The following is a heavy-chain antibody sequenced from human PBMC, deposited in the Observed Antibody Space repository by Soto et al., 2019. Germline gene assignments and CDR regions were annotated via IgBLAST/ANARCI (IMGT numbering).Heavy chain of an antibody. D-gene: IGHD3-16*01. J-gene: IGHJ4*02. CDR2: IKEDGTTN. Sequence: GGSLRLSCAASGFTFSNYWMHWVRQAPGRGLEWVANIKEDGTTNYYVDSVKGRFTISSDNTKNSLYLQMSSLRADDTAVYYCARALGGAAAVWGQGTLVTVSS. CDR1: GFTFSNYW. V-gene: IGHV3-7*01. CDR3: ARALGGAAAV.